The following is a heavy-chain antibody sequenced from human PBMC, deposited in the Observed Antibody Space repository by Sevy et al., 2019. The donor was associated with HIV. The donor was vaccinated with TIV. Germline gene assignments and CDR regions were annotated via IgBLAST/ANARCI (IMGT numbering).Heavy chain of an antibody. D-gene: IGHD3-22*01. Sequence: GGSLRLSCAASGITLTPYWMHWVRQVPGKGLVWVSRINSDGSSTSYAESVKGRFTISRDNGKNTLYLQMKRLRVEDTAEYFCSRGLYYYDMRGHQEPGDYWGQGVLVTVSS. CDR1: GITLTPYW. CDR3: SRGLYYYDMRGHQEPGDY. V-gene: IGHV3-74*01. J-gene: IGHJ4*02. CDR2: INSDGSST.